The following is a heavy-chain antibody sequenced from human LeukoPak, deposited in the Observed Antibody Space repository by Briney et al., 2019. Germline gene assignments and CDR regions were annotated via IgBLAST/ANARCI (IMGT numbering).Heavy chain of an antibody. CDR3: ARGRAIAAADDPFVFLFDY. CDR2: IIPIFGTA. Sequence: SVKVSCKASGGTFSSYAISWVRQAPGQGLEWMGGIIPIFGTANYAQKFQGRVTITTDESTSTAYMELSSLRSEDTAVYYCARGRAIAAADDPFVFLFDYWGQGTLVTVSS. V-gene: IGHV1-69*05. J-gene: IGHJ4*02. D-gene: IGHD6-13*01. CDR1: GGTFSSYA.